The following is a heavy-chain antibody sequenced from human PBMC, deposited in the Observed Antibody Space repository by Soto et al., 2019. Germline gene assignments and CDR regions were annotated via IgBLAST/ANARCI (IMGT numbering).Heavy chain of an antibody. D-gene: IGHD5-12*01. Sequence: LPWTVAWGSSVNGGYHRILIRQNPGKGLEWIGYIYYSGSTYYNPSLKSRVTISVDTSKNQFSLKLSSVTAADTAVYYCARGRGIVATINRSLLFDYWGQGTLVTVSS. V-gene: IGHV4-31*02. CDR2: IYYSGST. J-gene: IGHJ4*02. CDR3: ARGRGIVATINRSLLFDY. CDR1: WGSSVNGGYH.